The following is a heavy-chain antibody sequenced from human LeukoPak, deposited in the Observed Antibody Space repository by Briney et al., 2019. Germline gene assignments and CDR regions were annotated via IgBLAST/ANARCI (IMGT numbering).Heavy chain of an antibody. D-gene: IGHD3-22*01. CDR2: IIPIFGTA. Sequence: SVKVSCKASGYTFTSYAMNWVRQAPGQGLEWMGGIIPIFGTANYAQKFQGRVTITADESTSTAHMELSSLRSEDTAVYYCARVFHYYDSSGYPSTTWFDPWGQGTLVTVSS. J-gene: IGHJ5*02. V-gene: IGHV1-69*13. CDR3: ARVFHYYDSSGYPSTTWFDP. CDR1: GYTFTSYA.